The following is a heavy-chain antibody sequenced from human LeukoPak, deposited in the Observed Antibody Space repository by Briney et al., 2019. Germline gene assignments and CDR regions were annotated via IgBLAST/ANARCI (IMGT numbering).Heavy chain of an antibody. CDR1: GYTFINYG. D-gene: IGHD1-20*01. J-gene: IGHJ4*02. V-gene: IGHV1-18*01. CDR2: ISAYNSNT. Sequence: ASVKVSCKASGYTFINYGISWVRQAPGQGLEWMGWISAYNSNTNYAQKLQGRVTMTTDTSTNTAYMELSSLRSEDTAVYYCARESITGTTLLDYWGQGTLVTVSS. CDR3: ARESITGTTLLDY.